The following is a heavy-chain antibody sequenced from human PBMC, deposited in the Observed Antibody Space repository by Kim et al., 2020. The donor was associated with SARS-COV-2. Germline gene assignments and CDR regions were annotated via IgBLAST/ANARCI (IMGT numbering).Heavy chain of an antibody. CDR3: ARALPYDILTGYYIPPNGYYYYGMDV. V-gene: IGHV7-4-1*02. CDR2: INTNTGNP. CDR1: GYTFTSYA. Sequence: ASVKVSCKASGYTFTSYAMNWVRQAPGQGLEWMGWINTNTGNPTYAQGFTGRFVFSLDTSVSTAYLQISSLKAEDTAVYYCARALPYDILTGYYIPPNGYYYYGMDVCGQGATVTVSS. J-gene: IGHJ6*02. D-gene: IGHD3-9*01.